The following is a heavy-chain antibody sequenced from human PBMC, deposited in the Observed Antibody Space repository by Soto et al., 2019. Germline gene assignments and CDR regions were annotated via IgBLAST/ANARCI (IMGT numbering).Heavy chain of an antibody. Sequence: QVQLVQSGAEVKKPGSSVKVSCKASGGTFSSYTISWVRQAPGQGLEWMGRIIPILGIANYAQKFQGRVTITADKSTSTAYMELSSLRSEDTAVYYCARGPPSNYKLVGYYYYMDVWGKGTTVTVSS. J-gene: IGHJ6*03. D-gene: IGHD4-4*01. V-gene: IGHV1-69*02. CDR2: IIPILGIA. CDR1: GGTFSSYT. CDR3: ARGPPSNYKLVGYYYYMDV.